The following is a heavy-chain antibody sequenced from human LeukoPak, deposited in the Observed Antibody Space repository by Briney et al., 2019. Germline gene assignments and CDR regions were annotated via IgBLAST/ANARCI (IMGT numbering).Heavy chain of an antibody. V-gene: IGHV4-39*07. D-gene: IGHD6-13*01. CDR3: ARAFPWPAGDFDL. J-gene: IGHJ2*01. CDR2: IYYSGST. Sequence: SETLSLTCTVSGGSISSSGYYWGWIRQPPGKGLEWIGSIYYSGSTYYNPSLKSRVTMSVDTSKNQFSLKLSSVAAADTAVFYCARAFPWPAGDFDLWGRGTLVTVSS. CDR1: GGSISSSGYY.